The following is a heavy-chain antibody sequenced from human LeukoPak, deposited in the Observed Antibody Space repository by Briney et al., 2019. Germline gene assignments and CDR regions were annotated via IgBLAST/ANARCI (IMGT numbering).Heavy chain of an antibody. CDR2: IYYSGST. D-gene: IGHD3-3*01. V-gene: IGHV4-59*08. Sequence: SETLSLTCTVSGASISSDYWSWIRQPPGKGLEWIGYIYYSGSTNYNPSLKSRVTISVDTSKNQFSLKLSSVTAADTAVYYCARSEDFWSGVDYWGQGTLVTVSS. CDR1: GASISSDY. CDR3: ARSEDFWSGVDY. J-gene: IGHJ4*02.